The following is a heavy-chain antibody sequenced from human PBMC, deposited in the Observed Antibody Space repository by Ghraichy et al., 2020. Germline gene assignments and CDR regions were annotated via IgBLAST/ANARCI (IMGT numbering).Heavy chain of an antibody. Sequence: GESLRLSCTASGFTFGDYAMSWFRQAPGKGLEWVGFIRSKAYGGTTEYAASVKGRFTISRDDSKSIAYLQMNSLKTEDTAVYYCTRDPRGGGYDPSFDYWGQGTLVTVSS. J-gene: IGHJ4*02. CDR2: IRSKAYGGTT. D-gene: IGHD5-12*01. V-gene: IGHV3-49*03. CDR3: TRDPRGGGYDPSFDY. CDR1: GFTFGDYA.